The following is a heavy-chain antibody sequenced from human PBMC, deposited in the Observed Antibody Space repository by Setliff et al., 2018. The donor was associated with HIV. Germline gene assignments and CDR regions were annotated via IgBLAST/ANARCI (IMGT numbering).Heavy chain of an antibody. CDR2: IYYSGST. CDR1: GGSISSSSYY. CDR3: AVTYSSSWYRLNWFDP. Sequence: PSETLSLTCTVSGGSISSSSYYWGWIRQPPGKGLEWIGSIYYSGSTYYNPSLKSRVTIPVDTSKNQFSLKLSSVTAADTAVYYCAVTYSSSWYRLNWFDPWGQGTLVTVSS. D-gene: IGHD6-13*01. J-gene: IGHJ5*02. V-gene: IGHV4-39*01.